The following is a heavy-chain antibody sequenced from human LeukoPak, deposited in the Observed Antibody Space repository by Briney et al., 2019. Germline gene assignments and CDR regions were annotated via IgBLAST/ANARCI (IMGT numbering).Heavy chain of an antibody. CDR2: IVVGIGNT. J-gene: IGHJ3*02. CDR3: AAGYIGGAMVTNAFDI. Sequence: GTSVKVSCKASGFSFTNSAVQWVRQARGQGLEWIGWIVVGIGNTIYVQKFQERVAITRDMSTSTAYMELSSLRSEDTAVYYCAAGYIGGAMVTNAFDIWGQGTMVTVSS. D-gene: IGHD5-18*01. V-gene: IGHV1-58*01. CDR1: GFSFTNSA.